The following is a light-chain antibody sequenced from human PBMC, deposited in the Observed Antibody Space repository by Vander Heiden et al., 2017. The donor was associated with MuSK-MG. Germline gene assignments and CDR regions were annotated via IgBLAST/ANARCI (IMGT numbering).Light chain of an antibody. CDR1: QSISSY. J-gene: IGKJ1*01. CDR2: AAS. V-gene: IGKV1-39*01. Sequence: DIQMTQSPSSLSASVGDRVTITCRASQSISSYLNWYQQKPGEAPKLLIYAASSLQSGVPSRFSGSGSGTDFTLTISMLQPEDFATYYCQQSDSTPQTFGQGTKVEIK. CDR3: QQSDSTPQT.